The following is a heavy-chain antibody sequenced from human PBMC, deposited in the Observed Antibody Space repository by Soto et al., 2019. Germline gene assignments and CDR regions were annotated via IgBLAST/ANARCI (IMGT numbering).Heavy chain of an antibody. Sequence: QLQLQESGPGLVKPSETLSLTCTVSGVSISNSSYYWGWIRRPPGKGLEWIGTIYYSGITYYNPSLKSRVTISVDTSKNQFSLKLTSVTAADKAVYYCARHGSNWGQGTLVTVSS. V-gene: IGHV4-39*01. CDR2: IYYSGIT. CDR1: GVSISNSSYY. CDR3: ARHGSN. J-gene: IGHJ4*02.